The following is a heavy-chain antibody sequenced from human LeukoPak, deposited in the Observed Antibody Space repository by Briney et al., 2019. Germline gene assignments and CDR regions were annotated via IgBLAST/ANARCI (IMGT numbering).Heavy chain of an antibody. CDR2: TNPNSGDT. V-gene: IGHV1-2*02. CDR1: GYSFTGYY. Sequence: GASVKVSCKASGYSFTGYYMHWVRQAPGQGLEWMGWTNPNSGDTKYAQKFQGRVTMTRDTSISTAYMELSSLRSEDTAVYYCARDYYDSSGWHYWGQGTLVTVSS. CDR3: ARDYYDSSGWHY. J-gene: IGHJ4*02. D-gene: IGHD3-22*01.